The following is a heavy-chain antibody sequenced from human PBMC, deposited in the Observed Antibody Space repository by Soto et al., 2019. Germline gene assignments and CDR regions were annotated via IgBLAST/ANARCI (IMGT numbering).Heavy chain of an antibody. D-gene: IGHD1-1*01. CDR3: ASWSAWNPLYYHGTDV. J-gene: IGHJ6*02. Sequence: QVHLLQSGAEVKKPGSSLKVSCKVSGGAFTNYSLNWVRHSPGQGLEWLGGIIPLHNTSNYSEKFVGRLSVTADISSSTVYMHLSGLTSGDTATYYCASWSAWNPLYYHGTDVWGQGTTVTVSS. CDR1: GGAFTNYS. CDR2: IIPLHNTS. V-gene: IGHV1-69*06.